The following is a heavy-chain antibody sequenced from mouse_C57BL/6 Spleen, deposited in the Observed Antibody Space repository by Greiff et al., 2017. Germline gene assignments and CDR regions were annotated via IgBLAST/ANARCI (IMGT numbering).Heavy chain of an antibody. J-gene: IGHJ2*01. V-gene: IGHV1-54*01. CDR2: INPGSGGT. Sequence: VQLQQSGAELVRPGTSVKVSCKASGYAFTTYLIEWVKQRPGQGLEWIGVINPGSGGTNYNEKFKGKATLTADKSSSTAYVQLSGLTSEDSAVYFCARSGLRSYFDYWGQGTTLTVSS. D-gene: IGHD1-1*01. CDR3: ARSGLRSYFDY. CDR1: GYAFTTYL.